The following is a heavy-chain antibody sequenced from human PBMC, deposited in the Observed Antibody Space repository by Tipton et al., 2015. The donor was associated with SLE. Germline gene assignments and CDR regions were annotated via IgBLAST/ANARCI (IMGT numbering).Heavy chain of an antibody. CDR3: ARHAYDFWRGFYRHVVDV. Sequence: TLSLTCIVSGGSISGNYWSWIRQPPGKRLEWIGYIDQIGSANYNPSLQSRVTISVGKSTTQFSLKLTSVTAADSAIYYCARHAYDFWRGFYRHVVDVWGQETIITVSS. V-gene: IGHV4-59*08. J-gene: IGHJ3*01. CDR2: IDQIGSA. CDR1: GGSISGNY. D-gene: IGHD3-3*01.